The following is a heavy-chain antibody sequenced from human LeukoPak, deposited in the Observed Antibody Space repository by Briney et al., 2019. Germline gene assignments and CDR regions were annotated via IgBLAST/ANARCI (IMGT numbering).Heavy chain of an antibody. CDR1: GFTFSSYA. CDR2: ISYDGSNK. J-gene: IGHJ6*03. Sequence: GGSLRLSCAASGFTFSSYAMHWVRQAPGKGLEWVAVISYDGSNKYYADSVKGRFTISRDNSKNTLYLQMNSLRAEDTAVYYCARDTSSGSYYYMDVWGKGTTVTVSS. V-gene: IGHV3-30-3*01. CDR3: ARDTSSGSYYYMDV. D-gene: IGHD1-26*01.